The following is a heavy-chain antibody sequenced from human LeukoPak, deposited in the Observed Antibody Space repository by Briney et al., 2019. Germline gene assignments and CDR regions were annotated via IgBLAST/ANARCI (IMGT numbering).Heavy chain of an antibody. CDR1: GYSFISYW. CDR2: IYPGDSDT. J-gene: IGHJ4*02. Sequence: GESLKISCEASGYSFISYWVGGVLHLPGKNLLYLGIIYPGDSDTRYSPSFQGQVTIPADKSISTAYLQWSSLKASDTAMYYCATLVGYGSFFDYWGQGTLVTVSS. D-gene: IGHD3-10*01. V-gene: IGHV5-51*01. CDR3: ATLVGYGSFFDY.